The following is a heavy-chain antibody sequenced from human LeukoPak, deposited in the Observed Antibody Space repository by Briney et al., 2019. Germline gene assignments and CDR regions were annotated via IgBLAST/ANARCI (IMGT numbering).Heavy chain of an antibody. CDR2: IRSKANSYAT. CDR3: TRLYYYGSGSPDY. J-gene: IGHJ4*02. Sequence: GGSLRLSCAASGFTFSSSAMHWVRQASGKGLEWVGRIRSKANSYATAYAASVKGRFTISRDDSKNTAYLQMNSLKTEDTAVYYCTRLYYYGSGSPDYWGQGTLVTVSS. V-gene: IGHV3-73*01. CDR1: GFTFSSSA. D-gene: IGHD3-10*01.